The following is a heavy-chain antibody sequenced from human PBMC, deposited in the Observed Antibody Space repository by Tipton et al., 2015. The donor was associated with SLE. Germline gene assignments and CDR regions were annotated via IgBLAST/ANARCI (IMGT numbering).Heavy chain of an antibody. V-gene: IGHV3-53*05. Sequence: SLRLSCAASGFTVSSNYMSWVRQAPGKGLEWVSVIYSGGSTYYADSVKGRFTISRDNSKNTLYLQMNSLRAEDTAVYFCARVLGGLGLFDYWGQGTLVTVSS. CDR1: GFTVSSNY. CDR2: IYSGGST. CDR3: ARVLGGLGLFDY. J-gene: IGHJ4*02. D-gene: IGHD2-15*01.